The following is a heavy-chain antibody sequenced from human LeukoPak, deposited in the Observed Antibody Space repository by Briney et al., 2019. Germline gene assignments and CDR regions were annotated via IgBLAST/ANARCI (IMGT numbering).Heavy chain of an antibody. CDR3: ARDYADYVGYFFFDY. CDR1: GFTFSSYA. V-gene: IGHV3-30*04. CDR2: ISYDGSNK. J-gene: IGHJ4*02. D-gene: IGHD4-17*01. Sequence: PGGSLRLSCAASGFTFSSYAMHWVRQAPGKGLEWVAVISYDGSNKYYADSVKGRFTISRDNSKNTLYLQMNSLRAEDTAVYYCARDYADYVGYFFFDYWGQGTLVTVSS.